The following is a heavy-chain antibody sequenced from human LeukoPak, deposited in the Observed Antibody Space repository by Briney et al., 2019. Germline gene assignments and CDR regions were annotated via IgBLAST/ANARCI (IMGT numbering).Heavy chain of an antibody. J-gene: IGHJ3*02. V-gene: IGHV3-53*01. Sequence: PGGSLRLSCAASGFTFSSYAMSWVRQAPGKGLEGVSVIFGGGGTDYADSVKGRFTISRDNSKNTLNLQMDSLRAEDTAVYYCAREAFTDATGYYFSPLDMWGQGTMVTVSS. CDR3: AREAFTDATGYYFSPLDM. D-gene: IGHD2/OR15-2a*01. CDR2: IFGGGGT. CDR1: GFTFSSYA.